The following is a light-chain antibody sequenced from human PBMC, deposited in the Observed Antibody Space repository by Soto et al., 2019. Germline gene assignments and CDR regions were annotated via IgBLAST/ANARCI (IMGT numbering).Light chain of an antibody. CDR1: QSVRSW. CDR3: QQYYISPFT. J-gene: IGKJ4*01. Sequence: DIQMTQSPSALSASVGDRVTITCRASQSVRSWVAWYQQKPGKAPKLLSYKTSSLGTGVPSKFSGGGSGTEFTLTITSLQPDDFAPYYCQQYYISPFTFGGGTKVEIK. CDR2: KTS. V-gene: IGKV1-5*03.